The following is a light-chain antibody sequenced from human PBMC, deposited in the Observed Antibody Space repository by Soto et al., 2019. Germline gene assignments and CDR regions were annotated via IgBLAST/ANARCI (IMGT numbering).Light chain of an antibody. J-gene: IGKJ4*01. CDR3: QQYNSYSPLT. CDR2: DAS. CDR1: QSISSW. Sequence: RMTKSPSTLSASEGDRVTITCRASQSISSWLAWYQQKPGKAPKLLIYDASSLESGVPSRFSGSGSGTEFTLTISSLQPDDFATYYCQQYNSYSPLTFGGRTMV. V-gene: IGKV1-5*01.